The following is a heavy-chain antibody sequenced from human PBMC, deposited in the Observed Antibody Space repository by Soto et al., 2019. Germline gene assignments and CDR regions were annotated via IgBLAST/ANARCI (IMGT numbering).Heavy chain of an antibody. CDR1: GFTFSSYA. D-gene: IGHD6-13*01. J-gene: IGHJ6*02. CDR3: ARDSARCSSSWLYYYYYGMDV. V-gene: IGHV3-30-3*01. Sequence: QVQLVESGGGVVQPGRSLRLSCAASGFTFSSYAMHWVRQAPGKGLEWVAVISYDGSNKYYADSVKGRFTISRDNSKNTLHLQMNSLRAEDTAVYYCARDSARCSSSWLYYYYYGMDVWGLGSTVTASS. CDR2: ISYDGSNK.